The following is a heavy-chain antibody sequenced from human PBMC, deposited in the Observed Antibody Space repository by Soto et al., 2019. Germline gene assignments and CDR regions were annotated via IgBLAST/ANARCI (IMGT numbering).Heavy chain of an antibody. CDR1: GGSISSYY. V-gene: IGHV4-4*07. D-gene: IGHD6-13*01. Sequence: PSETLSLTCSVSGGSISSYYCSWIRQPAGKGLEWIGRIYSSGSTNYNPSLKSRVAMSVDTSTNQFSLKLNSVTAAVTAVYYCARDGFGAAGLPYWGQGTLVTVSS. CDR2: IYSSGST. CDR3: ARDGFGAAGLPY. J-gene: IGHJ4*02.